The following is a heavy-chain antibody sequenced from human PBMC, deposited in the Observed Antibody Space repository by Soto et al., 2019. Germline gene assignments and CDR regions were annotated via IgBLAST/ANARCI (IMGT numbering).Heavy chain of an antibody. CDR2: IKNKANGYKT. CDR1: GFSLSDHY. CDR3: ARVRLGAPTRYFDY. D-gene: IGHD1-26*01. Sequence: PGGSLRLSCVASGFSLSDHYMDWVRQAPGKGLEWVGRIKNKANGYKTEYAASVEGRITISRDDSKNSLSLQINSLKTEDTAVYYCARVRLGAPTRYFDYWGQGALVTVSS. J-gene: IGHJ4*02. V-gene: IGHV3-72*01.